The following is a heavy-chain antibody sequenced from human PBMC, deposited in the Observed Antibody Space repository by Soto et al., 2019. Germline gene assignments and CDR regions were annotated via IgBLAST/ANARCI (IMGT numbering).Heavy chain of an antibody. Sequence: QVQLQQWGAGLLKPSETLSLTCAVYGGSFSGYYWSWIRQPPGEGLEWIGEINHSGSTNYIPSLKSRVTISVDTSKNHFSLKLSSVTAADTAVYYCARGDFGDIGYWGQGTLVTVSS. CDR2: INHSGST. V-gene: IGHV4-34*01. CDR3: ARGDFGDIGY. CDR1: GGSFSGYY. J-gene: IGHJ4*02. D-gene: IGHD3-10*01.